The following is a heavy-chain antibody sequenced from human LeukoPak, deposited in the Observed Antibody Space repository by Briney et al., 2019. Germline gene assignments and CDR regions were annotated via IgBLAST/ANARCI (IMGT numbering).Heavy chain of an antibody. Sequence: GGSLRLSCAASGFTFSSYNMNWVRQAPGKGLEWVSHISSSSSTIYYADSVKGRFTISRDNAKNSLYLQMNSLRAEDTAVYYCAGDKPVATLGNYFDYWGQGTLVTVSS. J-gene: IGHJ4*02. CDR2: ISSSSSTI. CDR3: AGDKPVATLGNYFDY. V-gene: IGHV3-48*01. CDR1: GFTFSSYN. D-gene: IGHD5-12*01.